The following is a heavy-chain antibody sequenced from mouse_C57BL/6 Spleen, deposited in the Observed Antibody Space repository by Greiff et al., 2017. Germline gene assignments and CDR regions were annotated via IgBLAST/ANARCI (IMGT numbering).Heavy chain of an antibody. V-gene: IGHV1-18*01. CDR1: GYTFTDYN. Sequence: VQLQQSGPELVKPGASVTIPCKASGYTFTDYNMDWVKQSHGKSLEWIGDFNPNNGGTIYNQKFKGKATLTVDKSSSTAYMELRSLTSEDTAVYYCARRYSNEGNFDYWGQGTTLTVSS. CDR2: FNPNNGGT. D-gene: IGHD2-5*01. J-gene: IGHJ2*01. CDR3: ARRYSNEGNFDY.